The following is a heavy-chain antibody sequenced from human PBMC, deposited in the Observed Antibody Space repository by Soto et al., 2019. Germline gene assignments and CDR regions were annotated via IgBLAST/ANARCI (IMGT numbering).Heavy chain of an antibody. D-gene: IGHD7-27*01. J-gene: IGHJ5*02. CDR1: GGLFSSYP. CDR3: ARLGRGAFDP. CDR2: IIPVFQTA. Sequence: QEQLVQSGAEVKKPGSSVKVSCKASGGLFSSYPISWVRQVPGQGLEWMGGIIPVFQTAYYTQRFQGRVTITADESTNTAYMELSSLRSEDTAIYYCARLGRGAFDPWGQGTPVTVSS. V-gene: IGHV1-69*01.